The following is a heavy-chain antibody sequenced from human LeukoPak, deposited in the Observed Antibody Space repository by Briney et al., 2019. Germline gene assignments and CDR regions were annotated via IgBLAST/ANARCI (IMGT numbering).Heavy chain of an antibody. CDR2: ISAYNGNT. CDR1: GYTFTSYG. V-gene: IGHV1-18*01. D-gene: IGHD3-22*01. Sequence: ASVKVSCKASGYTFTSYGISWVRQAPGQGLEWMGWISAYNGNTNYAQKLQGRVTMTTDTSTSTAYMELRSLRSDDTAVYYCARDLGIGMTVVVITSTGLDYWGQGTLVTVSS. J-gene: IGHJ4*02. CDR3: ARDLGIGMTVVVITSTGLDY.